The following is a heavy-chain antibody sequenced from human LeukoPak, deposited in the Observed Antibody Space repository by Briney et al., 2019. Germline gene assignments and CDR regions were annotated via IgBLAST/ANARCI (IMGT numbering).Heavy chain of an antibody. CDR2: ISISGDDT. V-gene: IGHV3-23*01. CDR3: ANEIRPNDY. J-gene: IGHJ4*02. D-gene: IGHD4-17*01. CDR1: GFSFSSHA. Sequence: PGGSLRLPCATSGFSFSSHAMTWVRQAPGKGLEWLSAISISGDDTYYADSVKGRFTISRDNSKNTLYLQMNSLSADDTAMYYCANEIRPNDYWGQGTLVTVSS.